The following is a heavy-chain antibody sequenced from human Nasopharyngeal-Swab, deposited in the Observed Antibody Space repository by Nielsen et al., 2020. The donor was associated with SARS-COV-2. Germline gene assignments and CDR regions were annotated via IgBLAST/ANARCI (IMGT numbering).Heavy chain of an antibody. V-gene: IGHV1-3*01. CDR3: ARGSQGSHYYYYYMDV. J-gene: IGHJ6*03. Sequence: ASVKVSCKTSGYTFISYGINWVRQAPGQRLEWMGWINAGNDNTEYSQKFQGRVTIIKDTSASTGYMELSGLRSEDTAVYYCARGSQGSHYYYYYMDVWGTGTTVTVSS. CDR2: INAGNDNT. CDR1: GYTFISYG.